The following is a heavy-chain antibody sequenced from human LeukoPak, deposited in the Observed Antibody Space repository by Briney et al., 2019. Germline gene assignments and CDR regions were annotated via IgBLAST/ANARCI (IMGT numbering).Heavy chain of an antibody. V-gene: IGHV4-38-2*02. D-gene: IGHD1-14*01. CDR2: IYRSGST. CDR1: GYSIRSGNY. Sequence: SETLSLTCTVSGYSIRSGNYWGWTRQPPGKGLEWIGNIYRSGSTYSNPSLQSRVTVSVDTSKNQLSLKLTSVTAADTALYYCARDITIWGAFDVWGQGTMVTVSS. CDR3: ARDITIWGAFDV. J-gene: IGHJ3*01.